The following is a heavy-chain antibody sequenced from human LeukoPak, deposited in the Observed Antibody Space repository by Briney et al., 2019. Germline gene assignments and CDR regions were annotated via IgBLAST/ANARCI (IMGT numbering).Heavy chain of an antibody. CDR1: GYTLTELS. Sequence: ASVKVSCKVSGYTLTELSMHWVRQAPGKGLEWMGGFDPEDGETNYAQKFQGRVTMTEDTSTDTAYMELSSLRSEDTAVYYCATVKITMVRGLYFDYWGQGTLVTVSS. D-gene: IGHD3-10*01. CDR3: ATVKITMVRGLYFDY. CDR2: FDPEDGET. V-gene: IGHV1-24*01. J-gene: IGHJ4*02.